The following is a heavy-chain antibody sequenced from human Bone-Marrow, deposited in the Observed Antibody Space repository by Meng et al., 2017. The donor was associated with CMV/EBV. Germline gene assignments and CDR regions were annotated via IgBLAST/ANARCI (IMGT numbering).Heavy chain of an antibody. CDR3: ARDWRTTVTSSYYSMDV. Sequence: GGSLRLSCAASGFTFSSYSMNWVRQAPGKGLEWVSYISSSSSTIYYADSVKGRFTISRDNAKNSLYLQMNSLRAEDTAVYYCARDWRTTVTSSYYSMDVWGQGTTVTVSS. CDR1: GFTFSSYS. V-gene: IGHV3-48*04. CDR2: ISSSSSTI. D-gene: IGHD4-11*01. J-gene: IGHJ6*02.